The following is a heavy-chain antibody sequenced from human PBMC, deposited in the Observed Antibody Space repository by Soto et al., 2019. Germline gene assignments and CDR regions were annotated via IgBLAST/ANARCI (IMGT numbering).Heavy chain of an antibody. Sequence: GGSLRLSCAASGFTFSSYGMHWVRQAPGKGLEWVSVISGSGGSTYFADSVKGRFTISRDNSKNTLYLQMSSLRAEDTALYYFAKEYDSSGYYTHYPGQATLVTVSS. CDR3: AKEYDSSGYYTHY. V-gene: IGHV3-23*01. J-gene: IGHJ4*02. D-gene: IGHD3-22*01. CDR2: ISGSGGST. CDR1: GFTFSSYG.